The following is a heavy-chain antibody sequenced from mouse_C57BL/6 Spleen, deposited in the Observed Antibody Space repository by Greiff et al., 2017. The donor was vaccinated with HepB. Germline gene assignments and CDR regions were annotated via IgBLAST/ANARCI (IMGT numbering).Heavy chain of an antibody. CDR3: ARTGSSWFAY. J-gene: IGHJ3*01. V-gene: IGHV1-82*01. CDR1: GYAFSSSW. Sequence: QVQLQQSGPELVKPGASVKISCKASGYAFSSSWMNWVKQRPGKGLEWIGRLYPGDGDTNYNGKFKGKATLTADKSSSTAYMQLSSLTSEDSAVYFCARTGSSWFAYWGQGTLVTVSA. CDR2: LYPGDGDT.